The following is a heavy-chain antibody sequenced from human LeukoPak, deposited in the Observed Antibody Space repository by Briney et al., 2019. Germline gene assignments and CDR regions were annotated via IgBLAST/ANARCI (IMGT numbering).Heavy chain of an antibody. CDR3: AKAHCSSTSCSRADN. Sequence: GGSLRLSCAASGFTFTRNAMAWVRQAPGKGLEWVSAIDGSGGTTFYADSVKGRVTISRVQSTNTVYLQMNSLRADDTAVYYCAKAHCSSTSCSRADNWGQGTLVTVSS. CDR2: IDGSGGTT. CDR1: GFTFTRNA. D-gene: IGHD2-2*01. V-gene: IGHV3-23*01. J-gene: IGHJ4*02.